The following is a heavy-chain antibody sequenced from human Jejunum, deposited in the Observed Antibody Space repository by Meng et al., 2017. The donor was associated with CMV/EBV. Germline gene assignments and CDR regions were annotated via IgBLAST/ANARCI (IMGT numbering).Heavy chain of an antibody. CDR2: ISWNGDRI. CDR3: TRATTWAFDY. J-gene: IGHJ4*02. V-gene: IGHV3-9*01. Sequence: CAAFGFSFDDYAMHWVRQAPGKGLEWVSGISWNGDRIDYADSVKGRFTISRDNVKNFLFLEMNSLRPEDTAIYYCTRATTWAFDYWGQGTLVTVSS. CDR1: GFSFDDYA. D-gene: IGHD1-1*01.